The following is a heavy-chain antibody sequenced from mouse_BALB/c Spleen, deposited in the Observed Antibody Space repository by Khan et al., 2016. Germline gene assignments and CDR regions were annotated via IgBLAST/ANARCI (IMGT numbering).Heavy chain of an antibody. V-gene: IGHV14-1*02. CDR2: IDPENGNT. J-gene: IGHJ3*01. CDR1: GFNIKDYY. D-gene: IGHD2-10*01. CDR3: ARPYYGNYAWFGY. Sequence: MQLQQSGAELVRPGALVKLSCKASGFNIKDYYMHWVKQRPEQGLEWIGWIDPENGNTIYDPKFQGKASITADTSSNTAYLQLSSLTSEDTAVYYCARPYYGNYAWFGYWGQGTLVTVSA.